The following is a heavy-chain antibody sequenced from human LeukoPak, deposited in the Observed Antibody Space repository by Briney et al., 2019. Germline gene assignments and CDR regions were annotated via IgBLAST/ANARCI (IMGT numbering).Heavy chain of an antibody. CDR1: GFTFSSYS. CDR3: ARVYPPAAHNWFDP. Sequence: PGGSLRLSCAASGFTFSSYSMNWVRQAPGKGLEWVSSISSSSSYIYYADSVKGRFTISRDNAKNSLYLQMNSLRAEDTAVYYCARVYPPAAHNWFDPWGQGTLVTASS. D-gene: IGHD2-2*01. CDR2: ISSSSSYI. V-gene: IGHV3-21*01. J-gene: IGHJ5*02.